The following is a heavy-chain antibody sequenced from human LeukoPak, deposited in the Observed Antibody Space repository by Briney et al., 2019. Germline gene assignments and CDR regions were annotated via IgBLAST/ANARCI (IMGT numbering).Heavy chain of an antibody. CDR3: AKGALAAPLIHAEYFQH. Sequence: PGGSLRLTCAASGFTFSSYGIHWVRQAPCKGLEWVAFIRYDGSNKYYADSVKGRFTISRDNSKNTLYLQMNSLRAEDTAVYYCAKGALAAPLIHAEYFQHWGQGTLVTVSS. D-gene: IGHD6-13*01. CDR1: GFTFSSYG. V-gene: IGHV3-30*02. J-gene: IGHJ1*01. CDR2: IRYDGSNK.